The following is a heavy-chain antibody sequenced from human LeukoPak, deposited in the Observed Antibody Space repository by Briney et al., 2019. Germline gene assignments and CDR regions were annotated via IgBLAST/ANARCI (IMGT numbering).Heavy chain of an antibody. CDR2: ISAYNGNT. J-gene: IGHJ4*02. CDR1: GYTFTGYY. D-gene: IGHD1-26*01. Sequence: GASVKVSCKASGYTFTGYYMHWVRQAPGQGLEWMGWISAYNGNTNYAQKLQGRVTMTTDTSTSTAYMELRSLRSDDTAVYYCARGKNSGSYLCDFCGLDYWGQGTLVTVSS. V-gene: IGHV1-18*04. CDR3: ARGKNSGSYLCDFCGLDY.